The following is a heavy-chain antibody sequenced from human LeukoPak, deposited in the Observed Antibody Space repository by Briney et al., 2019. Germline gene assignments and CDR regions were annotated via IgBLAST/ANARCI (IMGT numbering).Heavy chain of an antibody. Sequence: PGGSLRFSCAASGFTFSSYAMSWVRQAPGKGLEWVSAISGSGGSTYYADSVKGRFTISRDNSKNTLYLQMNSLRAEDTAVYYCAKSARITIFGVVMPDAFDIWGQGTMVTVSS. CDR2: ISGSGGST. CDR3: AKSARITIFGVVMPDAFDI. V-gene: IGHV3-23*01. J-gene: IGHJ3*02. CDR1: GFTFSSYA. D-gene: IGHD3-3*01.